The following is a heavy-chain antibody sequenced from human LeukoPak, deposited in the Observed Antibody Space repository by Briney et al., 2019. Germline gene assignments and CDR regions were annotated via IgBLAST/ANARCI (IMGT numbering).Heavy chain of an antibody. Sequence: GGSLRLSCAASGFTFSSHAMSWVRQAPGKGLEWVSAISNTGGSTYYADSVKGRFTISRDNSKNTLYLQMNSLRAEDTAVYYCAKENYDILTGYHTSFDYWGQGTLVTVSS. CDR3: AKENYDILTGYHTSFDY. CDR1: GFTFSSHA. CDR2: ISNTGGST. J-gene: IGHJ4*02. V-gene: IGHV3-23*01. D-gene: IGHD3-9*01.